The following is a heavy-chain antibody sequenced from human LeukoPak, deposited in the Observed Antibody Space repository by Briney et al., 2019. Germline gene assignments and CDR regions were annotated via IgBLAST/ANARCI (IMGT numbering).Heavy chain of an antibody. Sequence: PGGSLRLSCAASGFTFSSYGMHWVRQAPGKGLEWVAFIRYDGSNKYYADSVKGRFTISRDNSKNTLYLQMNSLRAEDTAVYYCAREKCSGGSCYNRDYYGMDVWGQGTTVTVSS. D-gene: IGHD2-15*01. CDR2: IRYDGSNK. V-gene: IGHV3-30*02. J-gene: IGHJ6*02. CDR1: GFTFSSYG. CDR3: AREKCSGGSCYNRDYYGMDV.